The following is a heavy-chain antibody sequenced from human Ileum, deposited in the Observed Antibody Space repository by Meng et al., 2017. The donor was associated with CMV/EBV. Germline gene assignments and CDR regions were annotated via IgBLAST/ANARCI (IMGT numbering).Heavy chain of an antibody. Sequence: GSLRLSCVTSGFTFSSYWMHWVRQAPGKGLVWVSRINGDETGSAYADSVKGRFTISRDNAKNTLYLLMNSLRVEDTAVYYCSRGSGNGYYYAGGPRDWGQGTLVTVSS. CDR1: GFTFSSYW. D-gene: IGHD3-22*01. CDR3: SRGSGNGYYYAGGPRD. V-gene: IGHV3-74*01. J-gene: IGHJ4*02. CDR2: INGDETGS.